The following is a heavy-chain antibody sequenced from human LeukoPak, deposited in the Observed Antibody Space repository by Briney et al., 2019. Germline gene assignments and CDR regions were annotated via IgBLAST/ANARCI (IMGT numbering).Heavy chain of an antibody. J-gene: IGHJ3*02. D-gene: IGHD3-3*01. CDR3: ARFGVVTNDAFDI. CDR1: GYTFNGYY. Sequence: ASVKVSCKASGYTFNGYYLHWVRQASGQGLEWMGWINPNSGVTKFAQQFQGRVTMTWDTSVSTAYMELSRLTSDDTVMYYCARFGVVTNDAFDIWGQGTMVTISS. V-gene: IGHV1-2*02. CDR2: INPNSGVT.